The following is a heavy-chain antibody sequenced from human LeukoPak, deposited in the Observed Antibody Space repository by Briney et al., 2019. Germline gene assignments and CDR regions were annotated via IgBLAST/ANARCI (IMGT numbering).Heavy chain of an antibody. V-gene: IGHV1-69*04. Sequence: ASVKVSCKASGGTFSSYAISWVRQAPGQGLEWMGRIIPILGIANYAQKFQGRVTITADKSTSTAYMELSSLRSEDTAVYYCASSVRSPSRYCSGGSCRARSGDYWGQGTLVTVSS. CDR3: ASSVRSPSRYCSGGSCRARSGDY. D-gene: IGHD2-15*01. CDR1: GGTFSSYA. J-gene: IGHJ4*02. CDR2: IIPILGIA.